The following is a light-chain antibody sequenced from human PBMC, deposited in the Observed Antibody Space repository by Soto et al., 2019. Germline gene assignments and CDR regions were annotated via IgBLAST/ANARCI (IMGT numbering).Light chain of an antibody. CDR3: QQYGSAPS. CDR2: GAS. V-gene: IGKV3-20*01. J-gene: IGKJ2*01. CDR1: QSVTSNY. Sequence: EIVLTQSPGTLSLSPGERATISCRAIQSVTSNYLAWYQQKPGQAPRLIIFGASSWATGIPDRFSGSGSGTDFILTISRLEPEDSAVYYCQQYGSAPSFGQGTKLEI.